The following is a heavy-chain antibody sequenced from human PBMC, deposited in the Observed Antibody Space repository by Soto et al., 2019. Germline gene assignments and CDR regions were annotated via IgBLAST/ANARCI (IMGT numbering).Heavy chain of an antibody. J-gene: IGHJ3*02. Sequence: PGGSLRLSCTASGFSFSSYGMHWARQAPGKGPEWVAVIWHDGSNKYYADSVRGRFTISRDNSKNTLYMQMNNLRAEDTAVYYCARGDRGAFEIWGQGTMVTVSS. CDR3: ARGDRGAFEI. D-gene: IGHD2-21*02. CDR2: IWHDGSNK. CDR1: GFSFSSYG. V-gene: IGHV3-33*01.